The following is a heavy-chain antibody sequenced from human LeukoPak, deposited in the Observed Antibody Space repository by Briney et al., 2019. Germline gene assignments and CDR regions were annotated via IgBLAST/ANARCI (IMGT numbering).Heavy chain of an antibody. CDR2: INPNSGGT. Sequence: GASVKVSCKASGYTFTGYYMHWVRQAPGQGLEWMGWINPNSGGTNYAQKFQGRVTMTRDTSIITAYMELSRLRSDDTAVYYCAREDSSGYRYFDYWGQGTLVTVSS. D-gene: IGHD3-22*01. J-gene: IGHJ4*02. CDR1: GYTFTGYY. V-gene: IGHV1-2*02. CDR3: AREDSSGYRYFDY.